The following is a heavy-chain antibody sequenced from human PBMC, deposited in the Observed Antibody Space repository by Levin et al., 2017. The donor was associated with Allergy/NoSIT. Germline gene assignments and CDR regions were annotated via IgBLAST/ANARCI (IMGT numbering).Heavy chain of an antibody. CDR2: IYYSGNA. Sequence: GSLRLSCTVSGGSISSYYWSWIRQPPGKGLEWIGYIYYSGNAIYNPSLKSRVTLSVDTSKNQFSLKLSPVTAADTAVCYCARQKFCTSAKCYTRDYYYAKDVWGQGTTVTVTS. V-gene: IGHV4-59*08. CDR3: ARQKFCTSAKCYTRDYYYAKDV. CDR1: GGSISSYY. D-gene: IGHD2-2*02. J-gene: IGHJ6*02.